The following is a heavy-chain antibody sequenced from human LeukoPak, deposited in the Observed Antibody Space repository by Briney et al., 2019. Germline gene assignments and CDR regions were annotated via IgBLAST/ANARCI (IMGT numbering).Heavy chain of an antibody. V-gene: IGHV3-48*03. D-gene: IGHD6-19*01. J-gene: IGHJ4*02. CDR2: ISSSGSTI. CDR1: GFTFSSYE. Sequence: GGSLRLSCAASGFTFSSYEMNWVRQAPGKGLEWVSYISSSGSTIYYADSVKGRFTISRDNAKNSLYLQMNSLRAEDTAVYYCARGDSSGWSAYFDYWGQGTLVTVSS. CDR3: ARGDSSGWSAYFDY.